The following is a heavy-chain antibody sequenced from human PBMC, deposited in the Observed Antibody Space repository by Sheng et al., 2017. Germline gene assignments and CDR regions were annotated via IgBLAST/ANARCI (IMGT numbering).Heavy chain of an antibody. CDR1: GFTFSSYA. CDR3: ARDYSIVVVSYYFDY. J-gene: IGHJ4*02. D-gene: IGHD2-21*01. CDR2: ISYDGSNK. Sequence: QVQLVESGGGVVQPGRSLRLSCAASGFTFSSYAMHWVRQAPGKGLEWVAVISYDGSNKYYADSVKGRFTISRDNSKNTLYLQMNSLRAEDTAVYYCARDYSIVVVSYYFDYWGQGTLVTVSS. V-gene: IGHV3-30-3*01.